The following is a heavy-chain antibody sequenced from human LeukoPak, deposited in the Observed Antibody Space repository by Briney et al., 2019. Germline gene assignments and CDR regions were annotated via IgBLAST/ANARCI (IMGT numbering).Heavy chain of an antibody. CDR2: ISGSGGST. CDR3: AKDLKVRGVRYYYMDV. Sequence: PGGSLRLSCAAPGFTFSSYAMSWVRQAPGKGLEWVSAISGSGGSTYYADSVKGRFTISRDNSKNTLYLQMNSLRAEDTAVYYCAKDLKVRGVRYYYMDVWGKGTTVTVSS. J-gene: IGHJ6*03. CDR1: GFTFSSYA. V-gene: IGHV3-23*01. D-gene: IGHD3-10*01.